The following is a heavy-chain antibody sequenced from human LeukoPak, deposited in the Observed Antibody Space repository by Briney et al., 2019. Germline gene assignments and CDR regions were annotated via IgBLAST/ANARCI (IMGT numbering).Heavy chain of an antibody. CDR2: INQSGST. V-gene: IGHV4-34*01. Sequence: SETLSLTCAVYDGSFRGEYWSWIRQPPGKGLEWIGEINQSGSTNYNPSLKSRVTISVDTSKNQFSLKLSSVTAADTAVYFCARGGDFWRGVGWFDPWGQGTLVTVSS. D-gene: IGHD3-3*01. J-gene: IGHJ5*02. CDR1: DGSFRGEY. CDR3: ARGGDFWRGVGWFDP.